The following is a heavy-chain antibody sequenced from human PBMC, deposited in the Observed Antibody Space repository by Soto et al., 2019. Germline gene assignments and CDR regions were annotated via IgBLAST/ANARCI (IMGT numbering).Heavy chain of an antibody. D-gene: IGHD5-18*01. J-gene: IGHJ4*02. Sequence: ESLKISCKGSGYSFTSYWISWVRQMPGKGLEWMGRIDPSDSYTNYSPSFQGHVTISADKSISTAYLQWSSLKASDTAMYYCATTTNHSYGSDFDYSGQGTLATVSS. CDR3: ATTTNHSYGSDFDY. CDR1: GYSFTSYW. CDR2: IDPSDSYT. V-gene: IGHV5-10-1*01.